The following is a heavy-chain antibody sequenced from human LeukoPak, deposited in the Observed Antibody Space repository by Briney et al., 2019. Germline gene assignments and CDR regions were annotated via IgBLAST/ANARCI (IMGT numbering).Heavy chain of an antibody. CDR3: ARDRSRVATIRASRYNWFDP. D-gene: IGHD5-12*01. J-gene: IGHJ5*02. Sequence: ASVKVSCKASGYTFTSYYMHWVRQAPGQGLEWMGIINPSGGSTSYAQKFQGRVTMTRDTSTSTVYMELSSLRSEDTAVYYCARDRSRVATIRASRYNWFDPWGQGTLVTVS. V-gene: IGHV1-46*01. CDR1: GYTFTSYY. CDR2: INPSGGST.